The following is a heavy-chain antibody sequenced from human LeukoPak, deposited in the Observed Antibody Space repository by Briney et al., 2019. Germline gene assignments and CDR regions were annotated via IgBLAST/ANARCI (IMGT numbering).Heavy chain of an antibody. CDR3: AREVAAFDI. V-gene: IGHV1-8*01. CDR2: MHPNSGNT. J-gene: IGHJ3*02. CDR1: GYTFTSYD. D-gene: IGHD2-15*01. Sequence: ASVKVSCKASGYTFTSYDINWVRQATGQGLEWMGWMHPNSGNTGYAQKLQGRVTMTTDTSTSTAYMELRSLRSDDTAVYYCAREVAAFDIWGQGTMVTVSS.